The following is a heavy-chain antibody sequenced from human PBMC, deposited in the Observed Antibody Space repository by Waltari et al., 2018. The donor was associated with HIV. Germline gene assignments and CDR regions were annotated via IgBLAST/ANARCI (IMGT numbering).Heavy chain of an antibody. Sequence: VQLLPSGAEVKHSEASVKVSSQLSRHPPSELPIPWVRQVPGKGLEWMGNFDPEDDETIYAQKFQGRVTMTEDTSSDTAYMELSSLTSGDTAVYYCATDFSGMVRAYSYYSLDVWGQGTTVTVSS. D-gene: IGHD3-10*01. J-gene: IGHJ6*02. CDR3: ATDFSGMVRAYSYYSLDV. CDR1: RHPPSELP. V-gene: IGHV1-24*01. CDR2: FDPEDDET.